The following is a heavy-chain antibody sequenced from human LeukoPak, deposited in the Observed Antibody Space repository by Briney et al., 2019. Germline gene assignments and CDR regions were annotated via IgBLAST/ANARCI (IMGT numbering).Heavy chain of an antibody. CDR2: ISGSGGST. J-gene: IGHJ4*02. D-gene: IGHD3-10*01. Sequence: GGSLRLSCAASGFTFSSYAMSWVRQAPGKGLEWVSAISGSGGSTYYADSVKGRFTISRDNSKNTLYLQMNSLRAEDTAVYYCAKDGSRVPARYCFDYWGQGTLVTVSS. CDR1: GFTFSSYA. V-gene: IGHV3-23*01. CDR3: AKDGSRVPARYCFDY.